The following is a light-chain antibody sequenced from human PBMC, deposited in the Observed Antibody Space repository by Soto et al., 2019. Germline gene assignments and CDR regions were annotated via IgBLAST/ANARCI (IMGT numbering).Light chain of an antibody. CDR3: QQYYSTPWT. CDR2: GAS. V-gene: IGKV3-20*01. CDR1: QSVSNNY. J-gene: IGKJ2*02. Sequence: EIVLTQSPGTLSLSPGERATLSCRASQSVSNNYLAWYQQKPGQAPRLLIYGASNRATGIPDRFSGSGSGTDFTLTISRLEPEDFAVYYCQQYYSTPWTFGQGTKLEIK.